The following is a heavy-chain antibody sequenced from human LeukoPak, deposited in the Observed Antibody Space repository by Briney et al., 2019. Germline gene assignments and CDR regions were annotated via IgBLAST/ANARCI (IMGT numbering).Heavy chain of an antibody. CDR3: AKFKGHYYYDSSGFCDN. CDR1: GFTFSSYA. CDR2: ISYDGSNK. Sequence: GGSLRLSCAASGFTFSSYAMHWVRQAPGKGLEWVAVISYDGSNKYYADSVKGRFTISRDNSKNTLYLQMNSLRAEDTAVFYCAKFKGHYYYDSSGFCDNWGQGTLVTVSS. V-gene: IGHV3-30-3*02. D-gene: IGHD3-22*01. J-gene: IGHJ4*02.